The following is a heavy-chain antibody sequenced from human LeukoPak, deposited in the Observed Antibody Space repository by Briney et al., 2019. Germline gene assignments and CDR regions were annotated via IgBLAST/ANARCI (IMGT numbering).Heavy chain of an antibody. D-gene: IGHD3-22*01. CDR1: GYTFTSYG. CDR3: ARDLIVVVNFDPPYFDY. V-gene: IGHV1-18*01. J-gene: IGHJ4*02. CDR2: ISAYNGDT. Sequence: GASVKVSCKASGYTFTSYGISWVRQAPGRGLEWMGWISAYNGDTNYAQKLQGRVTTTTDTSTSTAYMELRSLRSDDTAVYYCARDLIVVVNFDPPYFDYWGQGTLVTVSS.